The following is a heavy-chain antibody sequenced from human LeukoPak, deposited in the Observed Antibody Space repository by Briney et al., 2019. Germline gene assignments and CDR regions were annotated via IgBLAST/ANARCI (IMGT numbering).Heavy chain of an antibody. Sequence: GGSLRLSCAASGFTFSNAWMNWVRQAPGKGLEWVGRLKSKTDGGTTEYTAPAKGRFTISRDESKNLLYLQMNSLKTEDTAVYYCTTGRRGAVFDYWGQGTLVTASS. CDR3: TTGRRGAVFDY. V-gene: IGHV3-15*01. J-gene: IGHJ4*02. CDR1: GFTFSNAW. D-gene: IGHD6-19*01. CDR2: LKSKTDGGTT.